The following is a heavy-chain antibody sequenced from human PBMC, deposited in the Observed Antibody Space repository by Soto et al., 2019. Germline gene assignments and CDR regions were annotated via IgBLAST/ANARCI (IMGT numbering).Heavy chain of an antibody. CDR2: ISSSGSTI. CDR1: GFTFSDYY. V-gene: IGHV3-11*01. Sequence: GGSLRLSCAASGFTFSDYYMSWIRQAPGKGLEWVSYISSSGSTIYYADSVKGRFTISRDNAKKSLYLQMNSLRAEDTAVYYCASGIAGAGTDAFDIWGQGTMVTVSS. D-gene: IGHD6-19*01. CDR3: ASGIAGAGTDAFDI. J-gene: IGHJ3*02.